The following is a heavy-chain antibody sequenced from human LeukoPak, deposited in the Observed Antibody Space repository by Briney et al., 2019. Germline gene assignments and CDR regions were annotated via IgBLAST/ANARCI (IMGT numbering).Heavy chain of an antibody. CDR2: IYPGDSDT. Sequence: GESLKISCKGSGYSFTSYWIGWVHQIPGKGLEWMGIIYPGDSDTRYSPSFQGQVTISADKSISTAYLQWSSLKASDTAMYYCARLLRYRAYGFDYWGQGTLVTVSS. D-gene: IGHD3-10*01. V-gene: IGHV5-51*07. CDR3: ARLLRYRAYGFDY. CDR1: GYSFTSYW. J-gene: IGHJ4*02.